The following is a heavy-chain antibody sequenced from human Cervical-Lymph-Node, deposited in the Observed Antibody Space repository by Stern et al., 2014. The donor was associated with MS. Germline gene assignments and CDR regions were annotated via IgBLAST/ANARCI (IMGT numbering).Heavy chain of an antibody. CDR2: ISSAGSST. J-gene: IGHJ4*02. V-gene: IGHV3-74*01. CDR1: GFTFSNYW. CDR3: ARDQNGDYDY. D-gene: IGHD4-17*01. Sequence: EVQLVQSGGGLVQPGGSLRLSCAASGFTFSNYWMPWVRQAPGKGLVWVSRISSAGSSTSYAESVKGRFTISRDNAKNTLYLQMNSLRAEDTAVYYCARDQNGDYDYWGQGTLVTVSS.